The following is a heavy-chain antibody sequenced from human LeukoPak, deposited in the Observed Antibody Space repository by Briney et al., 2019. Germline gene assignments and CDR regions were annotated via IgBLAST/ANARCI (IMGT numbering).Heavy chain of an antibody. CDR2: INHSGST. CDR1: GGSFSGYY. V-gene: IGHV4-34*01. CDR3: ASSISGYGNFDY. D-gene: IGHD5-12*01. Sequence: SETLSLTCAVYGGSFSGYYWSWIRQPPGKGLEWIGEINHSGSTNYNPSLKSRVTISVDTSKNQFSLKLSSVTAADTAVYYCASSISGYGNFDYWGQGTLVTVSS. J-gene: IGHJ4*02.